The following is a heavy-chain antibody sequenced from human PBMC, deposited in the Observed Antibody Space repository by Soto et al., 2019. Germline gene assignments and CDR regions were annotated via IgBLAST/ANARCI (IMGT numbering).Heavy chain of an antibody. J-gene: IGHJ4*01. CDR3: ARGEQYSGRIFDY. Sequence: SQTRSLTCAITGDSVSSNSAGWSWVRQSPSRGLEWLGRTYYRSKWYYEYAVSVRGRITINPATSKNQYSLQLNSVTSEDTAVYFCARGEQYSGRIFDYWGQGTLVTVSS. CDR2: TYYRSKWYY. D-gene: IGHD1-26*01. V-gene: IGHV6-1*01. CDR1: GDSVSSNSAG.